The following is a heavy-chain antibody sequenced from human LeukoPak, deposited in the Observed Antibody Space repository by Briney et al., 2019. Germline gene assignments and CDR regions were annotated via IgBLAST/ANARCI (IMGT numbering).Heavy chain of an antibody. J-gene: IGHJ4*02. CDR1: GFTFSSYA. D-gene: IGHD5-24*01. CDR2: INSNGGST. V-gene: IGHV3-64*01. Sequence: GGSLRLSCAASGFTFSSYAMHWVRQAPGKGLEYVSTINSNGGSTYYANSVKGRITISRDNSKNTLYLQMGSLRAEDMAVYYCARARATIDFDYWGQGTLVTVSS. CDR3: ARARATIDFDY.